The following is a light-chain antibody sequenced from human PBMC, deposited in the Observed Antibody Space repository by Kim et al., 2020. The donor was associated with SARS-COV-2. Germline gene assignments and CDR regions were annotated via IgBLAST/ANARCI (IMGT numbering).Light chain of an antibody. V-gene: IGKV1-5*03. CDR3: KQYETYWR. J-gene: IGKJ1*01. CDR2: QAS. CDR1: QSVDSW. Sequence: DIQMTQSPSTLSAFVGNRVTITCRASQSVDSWLAWYQQKPGKAPKLLIYQASKLASGVPSRFSGSGSRTDFTLTISNLQPDDSAIYYCKQYETYWRFGPGTKVDIK.